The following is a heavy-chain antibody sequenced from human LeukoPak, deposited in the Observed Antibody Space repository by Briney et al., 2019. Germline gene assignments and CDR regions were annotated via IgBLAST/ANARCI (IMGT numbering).Heavy chain of an antibody. D-gene: IGHD6-19*01. CDR3: ARDLAMAGRDLDY. CDR1: GFAFRNYY. J-gene: IGHJ4*02. CDR2: ISNSGTII. V-gene: IGHV3-11*01. Sequence: GGSLRLSCAASGFAFRNYYMDWIRQAPAKGLEWVAYISNSGTIIYYAESVKGRFTISRDNAKNSLYLQMNSLRAEDTALYYCARDLAMAGRDLDYWGQGTLVTVSS.